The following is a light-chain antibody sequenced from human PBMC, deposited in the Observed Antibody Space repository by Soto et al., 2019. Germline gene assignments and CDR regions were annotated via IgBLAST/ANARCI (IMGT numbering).Light chain of an antibody. V-gene: IGKV3-20*01. CDR2: GAS. CDR3: QQYGSSPQT. CDR1: QSVSSGF. Sequence: EIVFTQSPGTLSFSPGERATLSCRASQSVSSGFLAWYQQKPGQAPRLLIYGASSRATGIPDRFSGSGSGTDFTLTISRLEPEDFAVYYCQQYGSSPQTFGQGTKV. J-gene: IGKJ1*01.